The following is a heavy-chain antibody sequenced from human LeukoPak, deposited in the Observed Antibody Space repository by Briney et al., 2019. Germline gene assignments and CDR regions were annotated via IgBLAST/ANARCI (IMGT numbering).Heavy chain of an antibody. V-gene: IGHV3-30-3*01. CDR3: ASPAGSYDFWSGPGDY. Sequence: PGGSLRLSCAASGFTFSSYAMHWVRQAPGKGLEWVAVISYDGSNKYYADSVKGRFTISRDNSKNTLYLQMNSLRAEDTAVCYCASPAGSYDFWSGPGDYWGQGTLVTVSS. CDR2: ISYDGSNK. J-gene: IGHJ4*02. D-gene: IGHD3-3*01. CDR1: GFTFSSYA.